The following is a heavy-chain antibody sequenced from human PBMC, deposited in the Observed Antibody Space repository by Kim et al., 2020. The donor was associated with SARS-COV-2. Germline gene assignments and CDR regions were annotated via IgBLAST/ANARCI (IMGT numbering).Heavy chain of an antibody. Sequence: GRFTISRDNAKNSLYLQMNSLRAEDTAVYYCAREGYCSGGSCYSGNWFDPWGQGTLVTVSS. V-gene: IGHV3-11*05. J-gene: IGHJ5*02. D-gene: IGHD2-15*01. CDR3: AREGYCSGGSCYSGNWFDP.